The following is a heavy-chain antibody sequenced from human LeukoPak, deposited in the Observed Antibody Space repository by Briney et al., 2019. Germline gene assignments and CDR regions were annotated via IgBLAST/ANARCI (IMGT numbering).Heavy chain of an antibody. CDR2: IYPSGGTT. V-gene: IGHV4-61*02. J-gene: IGHJ3*02. D-gene: IGHD4/OR15-4a*01. Sequence: SETLSLTCTVSGGSINSGSHYWSWIRQPAGKGLEWIGRIYPSGGTTNYNPSLKSRVTISVDTSKNQFSLKLTSVTAADTAVYYCAKVKTMVVHVFDIWGQGTMVTVSS. CDR3: AKVKTMVVHVFDI. CDR1: GGSINSGSHY.